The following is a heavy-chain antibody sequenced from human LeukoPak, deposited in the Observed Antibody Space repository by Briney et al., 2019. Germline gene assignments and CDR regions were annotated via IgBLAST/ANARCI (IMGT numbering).Heavy chain of an antibody. J-gene: IGHJ4*02. CDR3: ANANY. CDR2: IQYDGSYK. CDR1: GFTFSSKG. Sequence: GGSLRLSCAASGFTFSSKGMHWVRQAPGKGLEWVAFIQYDGSYKYYAESVKDRFTISRDNSKNTLYLQMNSLRAEDTAVYYCANANYRGQGTLVTVSS. V-gene: IGHV3-30*02.